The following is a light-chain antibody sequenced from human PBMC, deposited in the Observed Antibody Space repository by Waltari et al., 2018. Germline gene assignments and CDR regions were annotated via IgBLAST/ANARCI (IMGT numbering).Light chain of an antibody. CDR2: DDN. V-gene: IGLV2-23*01. Sequence: QSALTQPASVSGSPGQSITISCTGTSSDAGNYNLVSWYQQYPGKAPKVMIYDDNRRPSGVSDRFSDSKSGNTASLTISGVQAEDEADYYCCSYAGSYTWVFGGGTKLTVL. J-gene: IGLJ3*02. CDR3: CSYAGSYTWV. CDR1: SSDAGNYNL.